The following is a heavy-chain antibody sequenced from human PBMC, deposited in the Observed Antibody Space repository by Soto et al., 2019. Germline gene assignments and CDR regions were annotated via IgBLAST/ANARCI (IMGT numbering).Heavy chain of an antibody. CDR2: VYSSGGT. CDR1: GGSMSSYY. V-gene: IGHV4-4*07. D-gene: IGHD6-19*01. CDR3: AKEGYSSGWYGHTLYYYYGMDV. Sequence: SETLSLTCTVSGGSMSSYYWTWIRQPAGKGLEWIGRVYSSGGTHYNPSLKSRVTISLDTSKNQFSLRLLSVTDADTAVYYCAKEGYSSGWYGHTLYYYYGMDVWGQGTTVTVSS. J-gene: IGHJ6*02.